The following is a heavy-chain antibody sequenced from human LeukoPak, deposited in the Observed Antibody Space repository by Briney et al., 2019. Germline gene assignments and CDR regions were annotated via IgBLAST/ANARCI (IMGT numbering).Heavy chain of an antibody. CDR1: GFAVRSFY. Sequence: GGSLRLSCAASGFAVRSFYMAWIRQAPGKGLEWVSVFYESDFTHHADSVKGRFSISRDDAKNSLYLQMNSLRVDDTAVYYCARDKGYSGYEHFDYWGQGTLVTVSS. CDR2: FYESDFT. D-gene: IGHD5-12*01. J-gene: IGHJ4*02. V-gene: IGHV3-66*01. CDR3: ARDKGYSGYEHFDY.